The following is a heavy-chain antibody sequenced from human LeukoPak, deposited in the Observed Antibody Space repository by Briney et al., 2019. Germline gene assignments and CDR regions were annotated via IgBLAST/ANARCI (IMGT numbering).Heavy chain of an antibody. J-gene: IGHJ5*02. V-gene: IGHV3-30*04. Sequence: GRSLRLSCAASGFTFRNYAMHWVRQAPGKGLEWVAVISYDGSNKYYADSVKGRFTISRDNSKNTLYLQMNSLRAEDTAVYYCARAVSTYYDFWSGSDWFDPWGQGTLVTVSS. CDR1: GFTFRNYA. CDR3: ARAVSTYYDFWSGSDWFDP. D-gene: IGHD3-3*01. CDR2: ISYDGSNK.